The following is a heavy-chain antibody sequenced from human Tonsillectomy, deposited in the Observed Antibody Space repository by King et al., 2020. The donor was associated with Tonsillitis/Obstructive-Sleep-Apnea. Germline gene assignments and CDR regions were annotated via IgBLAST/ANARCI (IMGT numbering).Heavy chain of an antibody. CDR2: ISYSGST. V-gene: IGHV4-59*01. D-gene: IGHD3-16*01. CDR1: GGSISSYF. Sequence: VQLQESGPGLVKPSETLSLSCTVSGGSISSYFWSWIRQPPGKGLEWIGYISYSGSTNYNPSLKSRVAISVDTSRNQFSLKLGSVTAADTAVYYCAREDRGTNGFDAFEIWGQGTPVTVSS. J-gene: IGHJ3*02. CDR3: AREDRGTNGFDAFEI.